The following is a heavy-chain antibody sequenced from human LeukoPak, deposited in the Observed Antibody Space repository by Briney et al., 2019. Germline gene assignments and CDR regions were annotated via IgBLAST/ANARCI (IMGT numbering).Heavy chain of an antibody. D-gene: IGHD3-9*01. CDR3: ARMLYYDILTGYGYYMDV. Sequence: TSETLSLTCTVSGGSISSGDYYWSWIRQPPGKGLEWIGYIYYSGSTNYNPSLKSRVTISVDTSKNQFSLKLSSVTAADTAVYYCARMLYYDILTGYGYYMDVWGKGTTVTVSS. CDR1: GGSISSGDYY. CDR2: IYYSGST. V-gene: IGHV4-61*08. J-gene: IGHJ6*03.